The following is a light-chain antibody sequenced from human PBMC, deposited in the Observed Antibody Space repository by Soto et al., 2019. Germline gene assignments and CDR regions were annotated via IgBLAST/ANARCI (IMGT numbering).Light chain of an antibody. CDR3: HQRQSWPRT. J-gene: IGKJ1*01. CDR1: QYVGTR. Sequence: EIVLTQSPATLSWSPGETATLSCRASQYVGTRLAWYQHKPGQAPRLLIYYTSNRATGIPARFSGSGSGTDFTLTINSLAPEDFAIYYCHQRQSWPRTFGQGTKVDIK. CDR2: YTS. V-gene: IGKV3-11*01.